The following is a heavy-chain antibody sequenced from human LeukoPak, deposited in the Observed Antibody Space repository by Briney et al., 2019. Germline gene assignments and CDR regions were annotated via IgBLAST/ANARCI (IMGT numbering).Heavy chain of an antibody. CDR1: GGSISSGGYS. CDR3: ARQLSIAAEYGMDV. D-gene: IGHD6-25*01. J-gene: IGHJ6*02. Sequence: SQILSLTCAVSGGSISSGGYSWSWIRQPPGKGLEWIGYIYHSGSTYYNPSLKSRATISVDRSKNQFSLKLSSVTAADTAVYYCARQLSIAAEYGMDVWGQGTTVTVSS. V-gene: IGHV4-30-2*01. CDR2: IYHSGST.